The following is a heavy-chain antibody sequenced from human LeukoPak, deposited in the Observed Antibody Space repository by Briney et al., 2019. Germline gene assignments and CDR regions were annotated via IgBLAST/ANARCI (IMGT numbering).Heavy chain of an antibody. CDR2: ISGSGGGT. CDR1: GITLSNYG. CDR3: AKRGVVIRVVLVGFHKEAYYFDS. V-gene: IGHV3-23*01. J-gene: IGHJ4*02. Sequence: PGGSLRLSCAVSGITLSNYGMSWVRQAPGKGLEWVAGISGSGGGTVYADSVKGRFTISRDNPKSTLYLQMNSLRAEDTAVYFCAKRGVVIRVVLVGFHKEAYYFDSWGQGALVTVSS. D-gene: IGHD3-10*01.